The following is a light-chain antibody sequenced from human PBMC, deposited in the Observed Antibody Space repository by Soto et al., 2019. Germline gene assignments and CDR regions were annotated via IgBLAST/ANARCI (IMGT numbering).Light chain of an antibody. V-gene: IGLV2-14*01. J-gene: IGLJ3*02. CDR3: SSYTSTNSWV. Sequence: QSALTQSASVSGSPGQSITISCTGTSSDVGGYNHVSWYQQHPGKAPKLIIYDVSNRPSGVSTRFSGSKSGNTASPTISGLQAEDEADYSCSSYTSTNSWVFGGGTKVTVL. CDR2: DVS. CDR1: SSDVGGYNH.